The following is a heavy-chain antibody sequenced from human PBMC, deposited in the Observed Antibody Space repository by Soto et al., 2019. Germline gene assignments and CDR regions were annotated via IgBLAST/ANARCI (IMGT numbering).Heavy chain of an antibody. Sequence: ASVKVACKVSGYTLTELSMHWVRQAPGEGLEWMGGFDPEDGETIYAQKFQGRVTMTEDTSTDTAYMELSSLRSEDTAVYYCATRARFLVYGMDVWGQGTTVTVSS. V-gene: IGHV1-24*01. D-gene: IGHD3-10*01. CDR1: GYTLTELS. J-gene: IGHJ6*02. CDR2: FDPEDGET. CDR3: ATRARFLVYGMDV.